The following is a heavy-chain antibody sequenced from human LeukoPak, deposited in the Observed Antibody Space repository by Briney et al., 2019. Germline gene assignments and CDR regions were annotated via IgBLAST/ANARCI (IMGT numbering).Heavy chain of an antibody. V-gene: IGHV4-59*08. J-gene: IGHJ3*02. Sequence: SETLSVNCTVSGGSISSYYWSWIRQPPGKGLEWIGYIYYSGSTNYNPSLKSRVTISVDTSKNQFSLKLSSVTAADTAVYYCARRGEHSQDAFEIWGQGTMVTVSS. CDR2: IYYSGST. CDR1: GGSISSYY. CDR3: ARRGEHSQDAFEI. D-gene: IGHD1/OR15-1a*01.